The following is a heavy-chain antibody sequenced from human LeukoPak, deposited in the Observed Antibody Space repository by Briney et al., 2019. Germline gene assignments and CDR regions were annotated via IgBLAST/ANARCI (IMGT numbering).Heavy chain of an antibody. D-gene: IGHD6-13*01. CDR2: IYSGGRT. V-gene: IGHV3-66*01. CDR1: GFTFSSYW. CDR3: ARAGPSSSWHQFDY. J-gene: IGHJ4*02. Sequence: GGSLRLSCAASGFTFSSYWMSWVRQAPGKGLEWVSVIYSGGRTYYADSVKGRFTISRDNSKNTLYLQMNSLGAGDTAVYYCARAGPSSSWHQFDYWGQGTLVTVSS.